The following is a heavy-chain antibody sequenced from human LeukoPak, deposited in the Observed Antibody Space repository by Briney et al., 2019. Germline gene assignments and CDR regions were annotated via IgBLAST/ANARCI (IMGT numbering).Heavy chain of an antibody. CDR2: IYTSGTT. CDR1: GGSISSYC. J-gene: IGHJ4*02. Sequence: PSQSLSLTCTVSGGSISSYCWGWIRQPAGKGLEWIGCIYTSGTTNNNPSLKSRATISIDTSKNEFSLKLTSVIAADTAVYFCAREANYYGSGSYFGGTFDYWGQGSLVTVSS. CDR3: AREANYYGSGSYFGGTFDY. D-gene: IGHD3-10*01. V-gene: IGHV4-4*07.